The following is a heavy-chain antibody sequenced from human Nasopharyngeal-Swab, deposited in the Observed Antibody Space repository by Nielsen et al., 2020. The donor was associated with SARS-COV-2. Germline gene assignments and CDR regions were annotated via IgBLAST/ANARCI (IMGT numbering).Heavy chain of an antibody. CDR2: ISGSGGST. CDR1: GFTFGDYA. V-gene: IGHV3-23*01. J-gene: IGHJ4*02. CDR3: AKDQHSGGFDY. Sequence: GGSLRLSCTASGFTFGDYAMSWFRQAPGKGLEWVSAISGSGGSTYYADSVKGRFTISRDNSKNTLYLQMNSLRAEDTAVYYCAKDQHSGGFDYWGQGTLVTVSS. D-gene: IGHD3-16*01.